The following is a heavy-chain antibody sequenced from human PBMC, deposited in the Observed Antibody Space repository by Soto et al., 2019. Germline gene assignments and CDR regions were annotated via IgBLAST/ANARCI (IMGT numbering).Heavy chain of an antibody. CDR3: ARDRGDGYNQYFDY. CDR1: GGTFSSYT. J-gene: IGHJ4*02. D-gene: IGHD3-10*01. Sequence: QVQLVQSGAEVKKPGSSVKDSCKASGGTFSSYTISWVRQAPGQGLEWMGRIIPILGIANYAQKFQGRVTITADKSTSTAYMELSSLRSEDTAVHYCARDRGDGYNQYFDYWGQGTLVTVSS. CDR2: IIPILGIA. V-gene: IGHV1-69*08.